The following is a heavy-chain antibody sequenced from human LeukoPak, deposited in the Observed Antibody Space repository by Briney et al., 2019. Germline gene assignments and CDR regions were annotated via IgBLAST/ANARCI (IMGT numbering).Heavy chain of an antibody. Sequence: ASVKVSCKASGYTFTSNYMHWVRQAPGQGLEWMGMIYPRDGSTSYAQKFQGRVTVTRDTSTSTVHMELSGLRSEDTAVYYCARDQEDFDYWGQGTLVTVSS. CDR3: ARDQEDFDY. V-gene: IGHV1-46*01. CDR2: IYPRDGST. J-gene: IGHJ4*02. CDR1: GYTFTSNY.